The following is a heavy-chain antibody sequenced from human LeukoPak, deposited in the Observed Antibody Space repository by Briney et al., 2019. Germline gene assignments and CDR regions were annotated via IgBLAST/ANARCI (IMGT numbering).Heavy chain of an antibody. CDR1: GYSFSTYG. V-gene: IGHV3-30*02. D-gene: IGHD2-8*01. J-gene: IGHJ3*02. Sequence: PVGSLRLSCAASGYSFSTYGIQWVRQAPGKGLEWVALIKDDGYNKFYADSVKGRFTLSKDNSKNTLYLQMNSLRPEDTAIYYCAQDHTYALHMWGQGTMVTVSS. CDR3: AQDHTYALHM. CDR2: IKDDGYNK.